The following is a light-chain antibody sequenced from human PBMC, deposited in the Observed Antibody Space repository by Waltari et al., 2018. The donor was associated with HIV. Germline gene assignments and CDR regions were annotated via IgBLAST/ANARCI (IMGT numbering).Light chain of an antibody. J-gene: IGKJ4*01. V-gene: IGKV1-5*03. Sequence: DIQMTQSPSTLSASVGDRVTITCRASQSISSWLAWYQQKAGQPPKLLIYKASSLESGVPSRFSGSGSGTEFTLTISSLQPEDVATYYCQKYNSPPLTFGGGTKVEIK. CDR1: QSISSW. CDR2: KAS. CDR3: QKYNSPPLT.